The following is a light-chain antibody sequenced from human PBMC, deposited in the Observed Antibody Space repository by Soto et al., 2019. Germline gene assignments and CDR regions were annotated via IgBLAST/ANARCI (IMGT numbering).Light chain of an antibody. V-gene: IGKV3-15*01. CDR3: QQYNNRPPWT. CDR1: QTIDTH. CDR2: AAS. J-gene: IGKJ1*01. Sequence: EIVMTQSTGSLSVSPGERATLSCRASQTIDTHLAWYQQKPGQAPRLLIFAASTRATGIPARFSGSGSGTEFSLTITSLQSEDFALYYCQQYNNRPPWTFGQGTKV.